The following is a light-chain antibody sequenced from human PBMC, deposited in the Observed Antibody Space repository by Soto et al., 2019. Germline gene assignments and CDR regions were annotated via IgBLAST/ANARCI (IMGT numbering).Light chain of an antibody. CDR3: QQYSDSPLT. Sequence: DIVMTQSPESLAVSLGERATSNCKSSQSLLCTSNNKYCLSWFQQKPGQPPKLLIYRASTRESGVPDRFSGSGSGTDFTLTISSLQAEDVAVYYCQQYSDSPLTFGGGTKVEI. CDR1: QSLLCTSNNKYC. V-gene: IGKV4-1*01. CDR2: RAS. J-gene: IGKJ4*01.